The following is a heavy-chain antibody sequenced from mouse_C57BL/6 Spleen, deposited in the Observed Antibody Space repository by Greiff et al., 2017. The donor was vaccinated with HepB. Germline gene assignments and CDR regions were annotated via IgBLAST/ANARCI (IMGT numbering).Heavy chain of an antibody. J-gene: IGHJ2*01. CDR3: ARDQGYDGYFDY. CDR2: ISDGGSYT. V-gene: IGHV5-4*01. CDR1: GFTFSSYA. D-gene: IGHD2-3*01. Sequence: VQLKESGGGLVKPGGSLKLSCAASGFTFSSYAMSWVRQTPEKRLEWVATISDGGSYTYYPDNVKGRFTISRDNAKNNLYLQMSHLKSEDTAMYYCARDQGYDGYFDYWGQGTTLTVSS.